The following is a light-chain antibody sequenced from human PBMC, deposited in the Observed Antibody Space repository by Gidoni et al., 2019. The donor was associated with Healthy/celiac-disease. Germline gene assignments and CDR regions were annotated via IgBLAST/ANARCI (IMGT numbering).Light chain of an antibody. Sequence: LSLPVTPGEPASISCRSSQSLLHSNGYNYLDWYLQKPGQSPQLLIYLGSNRASGVPDRFSGIGSGTDFTLKISRVEAEDVGVYYCMQALQTRTFGQGTKLEIK. J-gene: IGKJ2*02. CDR3: MQALQTRT. V-gene: IGKV2-28*01. CDR2: LGS. CDR1: QSLLHSNGYNY.